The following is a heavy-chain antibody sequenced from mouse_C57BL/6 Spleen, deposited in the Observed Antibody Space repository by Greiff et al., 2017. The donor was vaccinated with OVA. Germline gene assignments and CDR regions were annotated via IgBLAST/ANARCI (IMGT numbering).Heavy chain of an antibody. D-gene: IGHD2-5*01. CDR2: IDPANGNT. CDR1: GFTIKNTY. J-gene: IGHJ2*01. Sequence: VQLQQSVAELVRPGASVKLSCTASGFTIKNTYMHWVKQRPEQGLEWIGRIDPANGNTKYAPKFQGKATITADTSSNTAYLQLSSLTSEDTAIYYCARSGYYSNYYCDYWGQGTTLTVSS. V-gene: IGHV14-3*01. CDR3: ARSGYYSNYYCDY.